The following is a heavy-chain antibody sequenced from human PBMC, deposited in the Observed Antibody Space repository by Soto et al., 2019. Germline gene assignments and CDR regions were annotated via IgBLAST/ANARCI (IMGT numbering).Heavy chain of an antibody. Sequence: ASVKVSCKASGYTFTSYGISWVRQAPGQGLEWMGWINPNSGGTNYAQKFQGWVTMTRDTSISTAYMELSRLRSDDAAVYYCAASDYQPNGYYYYYMDVWGKGTTVTVSS. CDR1: GYTFTSYG. D-gene: IGHD4-17*01. J-gene: IGHJ6*03. CDR3: AASDYQPNGYYYYYMDV. V-gene: IGHV1-2*04. CDR2: INPNSGGT.